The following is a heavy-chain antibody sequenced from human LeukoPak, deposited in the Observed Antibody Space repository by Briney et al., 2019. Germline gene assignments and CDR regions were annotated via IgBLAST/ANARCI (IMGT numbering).Heavy chain of an antibody. V-gene: IGHV1-69*06. J-gene: IGHJ3*02. CDR3: VAIVVVTAVDDAFDI. D-gene: IGHD2-21*02. CDR2: IIPIFGTA. Sequence: SVKVSCKASGGTFSSYAISWVRQAPGQGLEWMGGIIPIFGTANYAQKFQGRVTIMADKSTSTVYMELSSLRSEDTAVYYCVAIVVVTAVDDAFDIWGQGTMVTVSS. CDR1: GGTFSSYA.